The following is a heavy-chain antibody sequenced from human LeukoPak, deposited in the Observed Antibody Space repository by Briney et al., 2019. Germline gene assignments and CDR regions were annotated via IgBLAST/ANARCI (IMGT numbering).Heavy chain of an antibody. V-gene: IGHV4-39*07. CDR1: GGSISSSSYY. Sequence: PSETLSLTCTVSGGSISSSSYYWGWLRQPPGKGLEWIGSIYYSGSTYYNPSLKSRVTISVDTSKNQFSLKLSSVTAADTAVYYCAREQWLAPIDYWGQGTLVTVSS. CDR3: AREQWLAPIDY. J-gene: IGHJ4*02. D-gene: IGHD6-19*01. CDR2: IYYSGST.